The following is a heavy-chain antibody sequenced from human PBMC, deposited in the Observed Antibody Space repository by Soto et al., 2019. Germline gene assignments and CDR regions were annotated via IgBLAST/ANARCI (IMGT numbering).Heavy chain of an antibody. J-gene: IGHJ4*02. CDR1: GGSFSGYY. Sequence: SETLSLTCAVYGGSFSGYYWSWIRQPPGKGLEWIGEINHSGSTNYNPSLKSRVTISVDTSKNQFSLKLSSVTAADTAVYYCASYSLYCSGGSCSYNFDYWGQGTLVTVS. V-gene: IGHV4-34*01. CDR3: ASYSLYCSGGSCSYNFDY. CDR2: INHSGST. D-gene: IGHD2-15*01.